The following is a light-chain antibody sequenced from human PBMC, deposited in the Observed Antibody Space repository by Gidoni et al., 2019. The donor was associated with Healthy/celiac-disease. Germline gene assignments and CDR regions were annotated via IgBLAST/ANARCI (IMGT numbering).Light chain of an antibody. CDR3: QQRSNWPL. CDR2: DAS. V-gene: IGKV3-11*01. Sequence: ETVLTQSPATLSLSPGARATLSCRASQSVSSYLAWYQQKPGQAPRLLIYDASNRATGIPARFSGSGSGTDFTLTISSLEPEDFAVYYCQQRSNWPLFGGGTKVEIK. J-gene: IGKJ4*01. CDR1: QSVSSY.